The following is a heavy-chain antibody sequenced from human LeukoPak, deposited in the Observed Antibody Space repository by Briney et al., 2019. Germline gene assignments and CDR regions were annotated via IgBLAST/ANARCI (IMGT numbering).Heavy chain of an antibody. CDR1: GGSISSGDYY. CDR2: IYYGST. J-gene: IGHJ4*02. CDR3: ASRGGSSAYYYIAY. D-gene: IGHD3-22*01. V-gene: IGHV4-30-4*01. Sequence: SETLSLTCSVSGGSISSGDYYWSWIRQPPGKGLEWFGYIYYGSTYYNPSLKSRVTISVDTSKNQFSLKLSSVTAADTAVYYCASRGGSSAYYYIAYWGQGTLVTVSS.